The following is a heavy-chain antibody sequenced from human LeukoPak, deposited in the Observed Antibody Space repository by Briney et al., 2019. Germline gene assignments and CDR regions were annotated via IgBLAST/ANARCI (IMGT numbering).Heavy chain of an antibody. J-gene: IGHJ4*02. D-gene: IGHD1-7*01. V-gene: IGHV3-30*04. CDR1: GFTFSDYP. CDR3: AKVRVVFNWNYAYYFDS. Sequence: AGGSLRLSCAASGFTFSDYPMHWVRQAPGKGLEWVSVISYAGSTKYYADSVKGRFTISRDNSKNTLYLQMNSLRAEDTAVYYCAKVRVVFNWNYAYYFDSWGQGTLVTVSS. CDR2: ISYAGSTK.